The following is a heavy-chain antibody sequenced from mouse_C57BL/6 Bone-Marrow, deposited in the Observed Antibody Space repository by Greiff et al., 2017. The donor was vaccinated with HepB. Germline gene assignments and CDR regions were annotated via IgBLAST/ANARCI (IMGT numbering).Heavy chain of an antibody. V-gene: IGHV1-26*01. Sequence: EVKLQQSGPELVKPGASVKISCKASGYTFTDYYMNWVKQSHGKSLEWIGDINPNNGGTSYNQKFKGKATLTVDKSSSTAYMELRSLTSEDSAVYYCATFYYDYDEFAYWGQGTLVTVSA. CDR1: GYTFTDYY. CDR2: INPNNGGT. J-gene: IGHJ3*01. CDR3: ATFYYDYDEFAY. D-gene: IGHD2-4*01.